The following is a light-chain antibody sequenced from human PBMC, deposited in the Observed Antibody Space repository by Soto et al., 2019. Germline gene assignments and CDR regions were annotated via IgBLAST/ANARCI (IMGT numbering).Light chain of an antibody. CDR1: QSISSW. J-gene: IGKJ1*01. Sequence: DIQMTQSPSTLSASVGDRVTITCRASQSISSWLAWHQQKPGRAPEILISDASDLKSGVPSRFRGSGSGTDFTLTISGLQPDDSATYYCQQYKTWWTFGQGTKVDIK. V-gene: IGKV1-5*01. CDR3: QQYKTWWT. CDR2: DAS.